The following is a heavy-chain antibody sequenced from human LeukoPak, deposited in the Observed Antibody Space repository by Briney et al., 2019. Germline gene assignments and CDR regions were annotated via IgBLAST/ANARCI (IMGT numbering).Heavy chain of an antibody. D-gene: IGHD4-17*01. V-gene: IGHV2-70*04. CDR2: IDWDDDK. J-gene: IGHJ4*02. Sequence: SGPTLVNPTQTLTLTCTFSGFSLSTSPMRVTWIRQPPGKALEWLARIDWDDDKFYSTSLRTRLTISKDTSKNQVVLTMTNMDPVDTATYYCARHGATPAGHYFDSWGRGTLVTVSS. CDR3: ARHGATPAGHYFDS. CDR1: GFSLSTSPMR.